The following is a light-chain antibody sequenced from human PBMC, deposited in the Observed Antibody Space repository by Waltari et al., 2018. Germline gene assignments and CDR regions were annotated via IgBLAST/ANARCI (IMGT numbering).Light chain of an antibody. Sequence: QSALTQPASVSGSPGQSLTISFTGTSSDVGSYNYVSWYQQHPGKAPKLMIYDVSNRPSGVSNRFSGSKSGNTASLTISGLQAEDEADYYCSSYTSSSTLVFGGGTKLTVL. CDR3: SSYTSSSTLV. CDR1: SSDVGSYNY. V-gene: IGLV2-14*03. CDR2: DVS. J-gene: IGLJ2*01.